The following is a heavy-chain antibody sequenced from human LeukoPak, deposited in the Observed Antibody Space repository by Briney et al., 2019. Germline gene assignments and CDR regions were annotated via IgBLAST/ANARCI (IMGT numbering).Heavy chain of an antibody. CDR1: GGPINNYY. CDR3: ARGGDYGDLRYFDY. Sequence: SETLSLTCTVSGGPINNYYWSWIRQPPGKGLEWIGYIYYRGSTNYNPSLKSRVTFSVDTSKNQFSLKLNSVTAADTAVYYCARGGDYGDLRYFDYWGQGTLVTVSS. CDR2: IYYRGST. D-gene: IGHD4-17*01. V-gene: IGHV4-59*01. J-gene: IGHJ4*02.